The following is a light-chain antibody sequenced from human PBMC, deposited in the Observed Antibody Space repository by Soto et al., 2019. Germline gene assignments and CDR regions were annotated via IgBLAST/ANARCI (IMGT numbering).Light chain of an antibody. CDR3: ASWDDSLNGWV. Sequence: QSVLIQPPSASGTPGQRVAISCSGSSSNIGSNPVNWYQQVPGTAPKLLIYTNVQRPSGVPDRFSGYKSGTSASLAITGLQSEDEADYYCASWDDSLNGWVFGGDQADRP. J-gene: IGLJ3*02. CDR1: SSNIGSNP. CDR2: TNV. V-gene: IGLV1-44*01.